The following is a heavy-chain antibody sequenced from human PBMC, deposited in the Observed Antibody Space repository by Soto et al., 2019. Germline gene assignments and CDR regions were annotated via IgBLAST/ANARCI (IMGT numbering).Heavy chain of an antibody. CDR2: ISYDGSNK. D-gene: IGHD6-13*01. J-gene: IGHJ4*02. Sequence: GGSLRLSCAASGFTFSSYAMHWVRQAPGKGLEWVAVISYDGSNKYYADSVKGRFTISRDNSKNTLYLQMNSLRAEDTAVYYCARDPEGSWYFDYWGQGTLVTVSS. V-gene: IGHV3-30-3*01. CDR3: ARDPEGSWYFDY. CDR1: GFTFSSYA.